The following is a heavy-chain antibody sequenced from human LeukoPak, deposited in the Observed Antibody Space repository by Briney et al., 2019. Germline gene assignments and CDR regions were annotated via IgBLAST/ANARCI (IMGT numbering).Heavy chain of an antibody. CDR1: GFTFSSYA. CDR2: ISYDGSNK. V-gene: IGHV3-30-3*01. J-gene: IGHJ6*02. D-gene: IGHD6-6*01. Sequence: GRSLRLSCAASGFTFSSYAMHWVRQAPGKGLEWVAVISYDGSNKYYADSVKGRFTISRDNSKNTLYLQMNSLRAEDTAVYYCARDQGSSSNYYYYGMDVWGQGTTVTASS. CDR3: ARDQGSSSNYYYYGMDV.